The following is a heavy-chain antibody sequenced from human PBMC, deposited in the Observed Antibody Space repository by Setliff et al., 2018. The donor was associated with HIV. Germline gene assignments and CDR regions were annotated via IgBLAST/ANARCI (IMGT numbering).Heavy chain of an antibody. D-gene: IGHD6-13*01. CDR2: FDPEDVET. CDR3: ARDQLGIAAAGL. V-gene: IGHV1-24*01. CDR1: GYTLSELS. Sequence: ASVKVSCKVSGYTLSELSMHWVRQAPGKGLEWMGGFDPEDVETIYAEKFQGRVTMTEDTSTDTAYMELSSLRSEDTAVYYCARDQLGIAAAGLWGQGTLVTVSS. J-gene: IGHJ4*02.